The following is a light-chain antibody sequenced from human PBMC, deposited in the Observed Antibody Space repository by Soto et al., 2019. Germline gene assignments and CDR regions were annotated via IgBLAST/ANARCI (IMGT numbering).Light chain of an antibody. J-gene: IGLJ3*02. V-gene: IGLV1-51*01. Sequence: QSVLTQPPSVSAAPGQKVTISCSGSNSNIGNNHVSWYQHLPGTAPKLLIYDDDERPSGIPDRFSGSKSGTSATLGITGLQTGEEADYSCATWDSSLSAVVFGRGTKLTVL. CDR3: ATWDSSLSAVV. CDR1: NSNIGNNH. CDR2: DDD.